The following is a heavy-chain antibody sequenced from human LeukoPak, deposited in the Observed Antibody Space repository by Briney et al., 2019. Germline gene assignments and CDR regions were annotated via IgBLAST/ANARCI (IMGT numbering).Heavy chain of an antibody. D-gene: IGHD3-22*01. J-gene: IGHJ4*02. CDR2: IYSGGST. V-gene: IGHV3-66*01. CDR1: GFTVSSNY. CDR3: ARVVVGMGYYDSSGNSFDY. Sequence: PGGTLRLSCAASGFTVSSNYMSWVRQAPGKGLEWVSVIYSGGSTYYADSVKGRFTISRDNSKNTLYLQMNSLRAEDTAVYYCARVVVGMGYYDSSGNSFDYWGQGTLVTVSS.